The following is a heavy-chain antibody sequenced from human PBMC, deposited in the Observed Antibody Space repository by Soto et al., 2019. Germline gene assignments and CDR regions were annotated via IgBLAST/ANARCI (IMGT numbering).Heavy chain of an antibody. J-gene: IGHJ2*01. V-gene: IGHV3-30-3*01. CDR3: ARPLWRDDYNWGYFDL. CDR2: ISYDGSNK. CDR1: GFTFSSYA. Sequence: QVQLVESGGGVVQPGRSLRLSCAASGFTFSSYAMHWVRQAPGKGLEWVAVISYDGSNKYYADSVKGRFTISRDNSKNTLYLQMNSLRAEATAVYYCARPLWRDDYNWGYFDLWGGGTLVTVSS. D-gene: IGHD4-4*01.